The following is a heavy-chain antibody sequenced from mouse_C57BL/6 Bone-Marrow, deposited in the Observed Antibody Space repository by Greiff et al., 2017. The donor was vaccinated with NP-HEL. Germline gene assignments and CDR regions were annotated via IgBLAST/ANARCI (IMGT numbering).Heavy chain of an antibody. V-gene: IGHV5-4*01. CDR1: GFTFSSYA. CDR2: ISDGGSYT. D-gene: IGHD3-1*01. J-gene: IGHJ4*01. Sequence: EVQVVESGGGLVKPGGSLKLSCAASGFTFSSYAMSWVRQTPEKRLEWVATISDGGSYTYYPDNVKGRFTISRDNAKNNLYLQMSHLKSEDTAMYYCARAGYYAMDYWGQGTSVTVSS. CDR3: ARAGYYAMDY.